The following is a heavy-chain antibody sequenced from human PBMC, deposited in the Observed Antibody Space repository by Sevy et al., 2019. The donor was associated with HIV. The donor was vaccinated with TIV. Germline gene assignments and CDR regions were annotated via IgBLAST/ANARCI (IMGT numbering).Heavy chain of an antibody. Sequence: GGSLRLSCAASGFTFSSYWMSWVRQAPGKGLEWVANIKQDGSEKYYVDSVKGRFTISRENAKNSMYLQMNSLRAEDTAVYYCAREGSSQDIVVVVAATRAFDIWGQGTMVTVSS. D-gene: IGHD2-15*01. CDR3: AREGSSQDIVVVVAATRAFDI. CDR2: IKQDGSEK. CDR1: GFTFSSYW. J-gene: IGHJ3*02. V-gene: IGHV3-7*01.